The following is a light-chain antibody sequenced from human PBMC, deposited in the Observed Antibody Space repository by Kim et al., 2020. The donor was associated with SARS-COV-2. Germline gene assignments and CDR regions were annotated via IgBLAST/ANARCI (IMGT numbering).Light chain of an antibody. CDR2: EVS. Sequence: GQSITLSGSESSRDIGSYEYVSWYQQHPGNAPKLLIFEVSDRPSGISSRFSGSKSGNTATLTISGLQAEDEAEYYYSSYSVISTYVFGPGTKVTVL. CDR1: SRDIGSYEY. J-gene: IGLJ1*01. V-gene: IGLV2-14*01. CDR3: SSYSVISTYV.